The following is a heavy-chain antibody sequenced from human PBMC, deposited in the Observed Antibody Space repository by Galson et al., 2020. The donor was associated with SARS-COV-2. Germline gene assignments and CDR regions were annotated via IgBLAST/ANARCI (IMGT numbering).Heavy chain of an antibody. CDR3: TTGPLGYCSGGSCYDAFDS. CDR1: GFTFSNAW. CDR2: IKSKTDGGTT. J-gene: IGHJ3*02. D-gene: IGHD2-15*01. V-gene: IGHV3-15*01. Sequence: GESLKISCAASGFTFSNAWMSWVRQAPGKGLEWVGRIKSKTDGGTTDYAAPVKGRFTISRDDSKNTLYLQMNSLKTEDTAVYYCTTGPLGYCSGGSCYDAFDSLGQGTMVTVSS.